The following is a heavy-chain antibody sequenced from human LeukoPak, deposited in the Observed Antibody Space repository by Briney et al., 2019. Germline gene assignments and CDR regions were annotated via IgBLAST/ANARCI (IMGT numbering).Heavy chain of an antibody. V-gene: IGHV1-18*01. CDR1: GYTFTRYG. CDR3: ARGAHDYGDYYFDY. D-gene: IGHD4-17*01. J-gene: IGHJ4*02. Sequence: ASVKVSCKASGYTFTRYGLRWVRQAPGRWLEWMGWISAYNGNTNYAQKLQGRVTMTTDTSTSTAYMELRSLRSDDTAVYYCARGAHDYGDYYFDYWGQGTLVTVSS. CDR2: ISAYNGNT.